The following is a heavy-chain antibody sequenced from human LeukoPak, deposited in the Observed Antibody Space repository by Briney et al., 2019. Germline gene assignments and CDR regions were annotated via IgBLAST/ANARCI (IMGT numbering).Heavy chain of an antibody. CDR3: ARVSRENYDFWSGYYTGISENWFDP. Sequence: ASVKVSCKASGYTFTSYGISWVRQAPGQGLEWMGWISAYNGNTNYAQTLQGRVTMTTDTSTSTAYMELRSLRSDDTAVYYCARVSRENYDFWSGYYTGISENWFDPWGQGTLVTVSS. V-gene: IGHV1-18*01. D-gene: IGHD3-3*01. CDR2: ISAYNGNT. CDR1: GYTFTSYG. J-gene: IGHJ5*02.